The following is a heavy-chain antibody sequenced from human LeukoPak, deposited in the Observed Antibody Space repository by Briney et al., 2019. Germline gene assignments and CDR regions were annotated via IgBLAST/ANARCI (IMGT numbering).Heavy chain of an antibody. Sequence: PSETLSLTCTVSGGSVSDYYWSWIRQSPGKGLEWIGYIYYTGTSYNPSLKSRVTISADTSKNQFSLNLSSVTAEDTAVYYCARGEQWLLNNWFDPWGQGTLVTVSS. CDR3: ARGEQWLLNNWFDP. CDR2: IYYTGT. CDR1: GGSVSDYY. D-gene: IGHD6-19*01. V-gene: IGHV4-59*02. J-gene: IGHJ5*02.